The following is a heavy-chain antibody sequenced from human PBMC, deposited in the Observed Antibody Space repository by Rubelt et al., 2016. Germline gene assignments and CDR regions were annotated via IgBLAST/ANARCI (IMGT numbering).Heavy chain of an antibody. CDR1: SSYA. CDR3: AKGYSGSYLDYFDY. CDR2: ISYDGSNK. V-gene: IGHV3-30*04. D-gene: IGHD1-26*01. Sequence: SSYAMHWVRQAPGKGLEWVAVISYDGSNKYYADSVKGRFTISRDNSKNTLYLQMNSLRAEDTAVYYCAKGYSGSYLDYFDYWGQGTLVTVSS. J-gene: IGHJ4*02.